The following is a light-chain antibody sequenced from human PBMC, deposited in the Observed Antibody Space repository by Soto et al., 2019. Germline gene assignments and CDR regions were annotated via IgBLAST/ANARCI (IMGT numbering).Light chain of an antibody. CDR1: QSVSSY. CDR3: KQRSNWSIT. CDR2: DAS. V-gene: IGKV3-11*01. Sequence: IVLTQSPATLSLSPGERATLSCRASQSVSSYLAWYQQKPGQAHRLLIYDASNRATGIQARFSGSGSGTDFTLTIRSLEPEDFAVYYCKQRSNWSITFGQGTRVEIK. J-gene: IGKJ5*01.